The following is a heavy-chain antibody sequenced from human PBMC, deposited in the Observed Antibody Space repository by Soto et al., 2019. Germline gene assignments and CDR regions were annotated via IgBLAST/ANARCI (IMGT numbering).Heavy chain of an antibody. CDR1: GGTFSSYA. CDR2: IIPIFGTA. J-gene: IGHJ6*02. V-gene: IGHV1-69*12. Sequence: QVQLVQSGAEVKKPGSSVKVSCKASGGTFSSYAISWVRQAPGQGLEWMGGIIPIFGTANYAQKFQGRVTITAAESTSTAYMELSSLRSDDTAVYYCARGPHRHMTPGDYYYYYGMDVWGQGTTVTVSS. D-gene: IGHD2-8*02. CDR3: ARGPHRHMTPGDYYYYYGMDV.